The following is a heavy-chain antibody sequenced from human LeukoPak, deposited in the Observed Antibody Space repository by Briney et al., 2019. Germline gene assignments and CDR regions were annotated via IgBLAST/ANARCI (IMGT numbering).Heavy chain of an antibody. D-gene: IGHD3-22*01. CDR2: IRYDGNNK. V-gene: IGHV3-30*02. CDR1: GFTFSING. CDR3: AMGGYYDSSGYPTSDY. J-gene: IGHJ4*02. Sequence: PGGSLRLSCAASGFTFSINGMHWVRQAPGKGLEWVAFIRYDGNNKYYAGSVKGRFTISRDNSKNTLYLQMNSLRAEDTAVYYCAMGGYYDSSGYPTSDYWGQGTLVTVSS.